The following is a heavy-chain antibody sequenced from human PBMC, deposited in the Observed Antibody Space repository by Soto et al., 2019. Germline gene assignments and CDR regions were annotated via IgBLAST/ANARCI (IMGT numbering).Heavy chain of an antibody. CDR1: GGSISSSSYY. CDR3: ATSRGDGVLFDP. J-gene: IGHJ5*02. V-gene: IGHV4-39*01. CDR2: IYYSGST. Sequence: QLQLQESGPGLVKPSDTLSLTCTVSGGSISSSSYYWAWIRQPPGKGLEWIGSIYYSGSTYYNPSLKGRVNTCVDTAKMQFSLKPSSVTAADTAVYYCATSRGDGVLFDPRGQGSLVTGSS. D-gene: IGHD3-10*01.